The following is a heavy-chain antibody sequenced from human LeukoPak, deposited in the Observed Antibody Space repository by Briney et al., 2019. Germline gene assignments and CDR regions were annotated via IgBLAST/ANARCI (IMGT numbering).Heavy chain of an antibody. Sequence: SETLSLTCTVSGGSISSYYWSWIRQPAGKGREWIGRIYTSGSTNYNPSLKSRVTMSVDTSKNQFSLKLSSVTAADTAVYYCARLCSGGSCYSNAFDIWGQGTMVTVSS. J-gene: IGHJ3*02. CDR2: IYTSGST. CDR3: ARLCSGGSCYSNAFDI. D-gene: IGHD2-15*01. CDR1: GGSISSYY. V-gene: IGHV4-4*07.